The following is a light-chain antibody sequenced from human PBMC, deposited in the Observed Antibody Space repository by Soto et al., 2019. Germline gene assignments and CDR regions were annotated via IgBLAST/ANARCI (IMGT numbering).Light chain of an antibody. J-gene: IGLJ2*01. V-gene: IGLV2-8*01. CDR1: SSDVGGYNY. Sequence: QSALTQPPSASGSPGQSVTISCTGTSSDVGGYNYVSWYQQHPGKAPKLMIYEVSKRPSRVPDRFSGSKSGNTASLTVSGLQAEDEADYYCSSYAGSNNFRVFGGGTKLTVL. CDR3: SSYAGSNNFRV. CDR2: EVS.